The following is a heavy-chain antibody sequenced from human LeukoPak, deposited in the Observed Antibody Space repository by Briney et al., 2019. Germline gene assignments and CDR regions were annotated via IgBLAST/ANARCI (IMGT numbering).Heavy chain of an antibody. CDR1: GFPVSSNY. V-gene: IGHV3-53*05. J-gene: IGHJ4*02. Sequence: RSGGSLRLSCAASGFPVSSNYMSWVRQAPGKGLEWVSVIYSGGSTYYADSVKGRFTISRDNSKNTLYVQMNSLRAEDTAVYFCARVRRDGYNYEFDYWGQGTLVTVSS. CDR2: IYSGGST. D-gene: IGHD5-24*01. CDR3: ARVRRDGYNYEFDY.